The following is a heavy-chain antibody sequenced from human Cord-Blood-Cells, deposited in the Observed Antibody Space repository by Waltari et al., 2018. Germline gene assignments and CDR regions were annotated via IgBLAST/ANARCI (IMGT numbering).Heavy chain of an antibody. CDR1: GGSFSGYY. V-gene: IGHV4-34*01. J-gene: IGHJ6*02. CDR3: ARRGPGPGYSGSYYYYYYGMDV. CDR2: INHSGST. D-gene: IGHD1-26*01. Sequence: QVQLQQWGAGLLKPSETLSLTCAVYGGSFSGYYWSWIRQPPGKGLEWIGEINHSGSTNYNPTLKSRVTISVDTSKNQFSRKLSSVTAADTAVYYCARRGPGPGYSGSYYYYYYGMDVWGQGTTVTVSS.